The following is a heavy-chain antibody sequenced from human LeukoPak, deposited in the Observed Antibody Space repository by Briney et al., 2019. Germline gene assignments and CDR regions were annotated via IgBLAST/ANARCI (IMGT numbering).Heavy chain of an antibody. CDR1: GFSFRTYE. Sequence: PGGSLRLSCAASGFSFRTYEMNWVRQAPGKGLEWVSHISSTGNTIFYADSVKGRFTSSRDNAKNSLYLEMKSLRAEDTAIYYCARLGSCSGGSCYSLDYWGQGTLVTVSS. D-gene: IGHD2-15*01. V-gene: IGHV3-48*03. CDR2: ISSTGNTI. CDR3: ARLGSCSGGSCYSLDY. J-gene: IGHJ4*02.